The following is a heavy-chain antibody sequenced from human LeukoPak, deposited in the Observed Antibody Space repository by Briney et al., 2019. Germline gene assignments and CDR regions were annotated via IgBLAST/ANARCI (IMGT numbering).Heavy chain of an antibody. D-gene: IGHD3-10*01. CDR2: ISASNGNS. CDR1: GYTFTSYG. Sequence: VKVSCKASGYTFTSYGISWVRQAPGQGLEWMGWISASNGNSYYAQKFQGRVTMTTDTSTSTASMELRSLRSDDTAVYYCARDLWFHGSGSYYDCFDCWGQGTPVTVSS. V-gene: IGHV1-18*01. J-gene: IGHJ4*02. CDR3: ARDLWFHGSGSYYDCFDC.